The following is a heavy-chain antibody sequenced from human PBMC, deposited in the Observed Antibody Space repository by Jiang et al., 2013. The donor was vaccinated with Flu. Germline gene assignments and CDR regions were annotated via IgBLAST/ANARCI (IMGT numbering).Heavy chain of an antibody. D-gene: IGHD3-3*01. CDR2: IYHSGST. CDR3: ARVTLWSGYGDY. Sequence: GKGLEWIGSIYHSGSTYYNPSLKSRVTISVDTSKNQFSLKLSSVTAADTAVYYCARVTLWSGYGDYWGQGTLVTVSS. V-gene: IGHV4-38-2*02. J-gene: IGHJ4*02.